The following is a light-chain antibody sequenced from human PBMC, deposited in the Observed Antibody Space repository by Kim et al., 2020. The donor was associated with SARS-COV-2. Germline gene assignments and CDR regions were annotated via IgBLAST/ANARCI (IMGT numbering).Light chain of an antibody. CDR1: QDIRND. CDR3: LQHNTYPIT. V-gene: IGKV1-17*01. J-gene: IGKJ5*01. Sequence: ASVGDRVTITWRASQDIRNDLGWYQQNPGRAPKRLIYGASSLQSGVPSMFSGSGSGTEFTLTISSLQPEDFATYFCLQHNTYPITFGQGTRLEIK. CDR2: GAS.